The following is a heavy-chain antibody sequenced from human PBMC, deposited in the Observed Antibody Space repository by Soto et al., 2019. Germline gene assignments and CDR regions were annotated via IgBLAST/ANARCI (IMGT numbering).Heavy chain of an antibody. CDR1: GFTFSSYP. CDR3: ARDLFRGTRDYFDY. Sequence: QVQLVESGGGVVQPGTSLRLSCAASGFTFSSYPFHWVRQAPGKGLEWVAVIGFDGIIKLYADSVKGRFTISRDDSKNTLYLQMNSLRDEDTAVYYCARDLFRGTRDYFDYWGQGTLVTVSS. CDR2: IGFDGIIK. J-gene: IGHJ4*02. V-gene: IGHV3-30*04. D-gene: IGHD3-10*01.